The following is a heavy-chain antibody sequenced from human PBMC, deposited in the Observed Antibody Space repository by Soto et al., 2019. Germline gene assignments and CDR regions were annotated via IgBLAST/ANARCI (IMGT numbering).Heavy chain of an antibody. CDR3: ATWHEREHAYDV. CDR2: LYDVDGS. Sequence: GTLIHSCSASGHTVIGKKYVAWFHQAPWKGLEWVSALYDVDGSFYSDSVKGRFTTSSDSSKTTVYLQMNDLRPADTAVYYCATWHEREHAYDVWGQGTTVTVSS. V-gene: IGHV3-53*01. D-gene: IGHD1-1*01. CDR1: GHTVIGKKY. J-gene: IGHJ3*01.